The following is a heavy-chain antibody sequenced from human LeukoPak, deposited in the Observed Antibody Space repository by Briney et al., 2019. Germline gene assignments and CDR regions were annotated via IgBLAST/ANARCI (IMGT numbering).Heavy chain of an antibody. CDR1: GGSISSSSYY. CDR3: ARRGYSYGAFDY. Sequence: PSETLSLTCTVSGGSISSSSYYWGWIRQPPGKGREWIGSIYYSGSTYYNPSLKSRVTISVDTSKNQFSLKLSSVTAADTAVYYCARRGYSYGAFDYWGQGTLVTVSS. J-gene: IGHJ4*02. CDR2: IYYSGST. D-gene: IGHD5-18*01. V-gene: IGHV4-39*01.